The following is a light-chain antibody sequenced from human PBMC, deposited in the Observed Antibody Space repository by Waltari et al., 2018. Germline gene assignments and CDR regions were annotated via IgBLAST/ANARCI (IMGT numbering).Light chain of an antibody. Sequence: DIQMTQSPSSVSASVGDRVTITCRASQGISTWLAWYQQKPGEAPKLLIYAASTLQSGVPSRCSGSGTGTDFTLTISSLQAEDFATYYCQQSNSFPWTFGQGTKVKIK. CDR1: QGISTW. J-gene: IGKJ1*01. CDR3: QQSNSFPWT. V-gene: IGKV1-12*01. CDR2: AAS.